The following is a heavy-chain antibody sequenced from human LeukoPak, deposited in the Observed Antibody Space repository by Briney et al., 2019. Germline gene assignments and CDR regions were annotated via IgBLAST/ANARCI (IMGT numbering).Heavy chain of an antibody. D-gene: IGHD1-1*01. V-gene: IGHV4-34*01. CDR2: INHSGGT. CDR3: ARPGRRRSFDY. CDR1: GGSISSYY. J-gene: IGHJ4*02. Sequence: SETLSLTCTVSGGSISSYYWSWIRQPPGKGLEWIGEINHSGGTNYNPSLKSRVTISVDTSKNQFSLKLSSVTAADTAVYYCARPGRRRSFDYWGQGTLSPSPQ.